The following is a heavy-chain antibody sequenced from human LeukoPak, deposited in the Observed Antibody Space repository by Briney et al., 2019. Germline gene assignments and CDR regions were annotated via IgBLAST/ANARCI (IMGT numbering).Heavy chain of an antibody. CDR2: ISRGSTTI. Sequence: PGGSLRLSCAASGFTFSSYSMNWVRQAPGKGLEWLSYISRGSTTIYYADSVKGRFTISRDNAKNSLYLQMNSLRDEDTGVYYCARHSSGSSVGYFDYWGQGTLVTVSS. D-gene: IGHD1-26*01. CDR3: ARHSSGSSVGYFDY. CDR1: GFTFSSYS. V-gene: IGHV3-48*02. J-gene: IGHJ4*02.